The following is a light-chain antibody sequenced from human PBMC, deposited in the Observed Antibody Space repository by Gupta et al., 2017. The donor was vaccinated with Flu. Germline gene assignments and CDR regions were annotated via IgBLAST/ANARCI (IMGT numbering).Light chain of an antibody. Sequence: SELTQPPSVSVSPGQTARLTCSGDHLKKQYVHWYQQKPGQAPVMVICRETERPSGIPERFSGSSAGTTATLTISGGHAEDEADYYCQSADSTGAAVLFGGGTQLTVL. CDR1: HLKKQY. V-gene: IGLV3-25*02. CDR2: RET. CDR3: QSADSTGAAVL. J-gene: IGLJ2*01.